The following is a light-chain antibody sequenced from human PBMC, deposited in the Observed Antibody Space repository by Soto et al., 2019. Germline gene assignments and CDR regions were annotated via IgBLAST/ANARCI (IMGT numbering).Light chain of an antibody. J-gene: IGKJ5*01. V-gene: IGKV3-15*01. CDR2: GAS. Sequence: EIIMTQSPATLSVYPGNRATLSCRASQSVGTNLAWYQHRPGQAPRLLIYGASVRATGIPVRFSGSGSGTDFTLTITNLXSEDFAIYYRQQYNSRPPITFGQGTRLEIK. CDR3: QQYNSRPPIT. CDR1: QSVGTN.